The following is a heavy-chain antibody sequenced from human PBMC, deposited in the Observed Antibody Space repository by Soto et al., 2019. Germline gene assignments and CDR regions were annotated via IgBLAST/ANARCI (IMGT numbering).Heavy chain of an antibody. Sequence: ESGGGVVQPGRSLRLSCAASGFTFSSYAMHWVRQAPGKGLEWVAVISYDGSNKYYADSVKGRFTISRDNSKNTLYLQMNSLRAEDTAVYYCAIGINWETPANWGQGTLVTVSS. CDR2: ISYDGSNK. CDR1: GFTFSSYA. J-gene: IGHJ4*02. V-gene: IGHV3-30-3*01. CDR3: AIGINWETPAN. D-gene: IGHD7-27*01.